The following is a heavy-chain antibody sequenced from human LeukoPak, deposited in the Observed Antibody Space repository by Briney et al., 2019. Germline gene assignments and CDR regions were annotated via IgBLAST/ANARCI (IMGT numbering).Heavy chain of an antibody. D-gene: IGHD4-17*01. J-gene: IGHJ3*02. CDR1: GDSFSSHY. CDR2: ISYIGST. Sequence: PSETLSLTCAVSGDSFSSHYWTWLRQPPGKGLEWLGYISYIGSTNYTPSLKSRVTISIDTSKNQFSLKLSSVTAADTAVYYCARDLVTVTKGFDIWGQGTMVSVSS. CDR3: ARDLVTVTKGFDI. V-gene: IGHV4-59*11.